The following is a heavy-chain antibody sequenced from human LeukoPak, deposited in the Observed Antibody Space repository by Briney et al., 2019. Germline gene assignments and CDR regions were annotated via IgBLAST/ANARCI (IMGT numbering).Heavy chain of an antibody. D-gene: IGHD3-22*01. Sequence: GGSLRLSCSASGFTFSSYAMSWVRQAPGRGLEWVSAISGSGGSTYYADSVKGRFTISRDNSKNTPYLQMNSLRAEDTAVYYCAKVPPYSSGYYFDYWGREPWSPSPQ. CDR1: GFTFSSYA. CDR2: ISGSGGST. J-gene: IGHJ4*02. V-gene: IGHV3-23*01. CDR3: AKVPPYSSGYYFDY.